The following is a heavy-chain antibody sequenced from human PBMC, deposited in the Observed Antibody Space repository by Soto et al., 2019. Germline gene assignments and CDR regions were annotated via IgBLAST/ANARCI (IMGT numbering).Heavy chain of an antibody. CDR1: GFTISSYG. CDR3: ARDGDVNTGFGKDY. D-gene: IGHD3-16*01. Sequence: QVQLVESGGGVVQPGMSLRLSCAASGFTISSYGMHWVRQAPGKGLEWVACFRHDGGNKCYAESVKSRFTISRDNSKNTLYLQMTSLSAEDTAMYYCARDGDVNTGFGKDYWGQGTLVTVSS. CDR2: FRHDGGNK. J-gene: IGHJ4*02. V-gene: IGHV3-33*01.